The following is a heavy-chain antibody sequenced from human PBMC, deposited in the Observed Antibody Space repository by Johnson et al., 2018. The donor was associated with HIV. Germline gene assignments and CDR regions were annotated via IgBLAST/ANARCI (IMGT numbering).Heavy chain of an antibody. V-gene: IGHV3-20*04. J-gene: IGHJ3*01. CDR1: GFTFDNYG. Sequence: VQLVESGGGVVRPGGSLRLSCATSGFTFDNYGMNWVRQAPGKGLEWVSGINWNGNTIGYAASVKGRLTISRDNTENALYLQMNSLRAEDTALYYCARAIAAAGSSLEDDAWGQGTMVTVSS. CDR3: ARAIAAAGSSLEDDA. D-gene: IGHD6-13*01. CDR2: INWNGNTI.